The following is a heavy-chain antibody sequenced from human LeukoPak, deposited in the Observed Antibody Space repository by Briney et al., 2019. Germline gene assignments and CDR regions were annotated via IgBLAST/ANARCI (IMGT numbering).Heavy chain of an antibody. CDR2: ISYDGSNK. D-gene: IGHD3-22*01. CDR1: GFTFSSYA. V-gene: IGHV3-30-3*01. J-gene: IGHJ4*02. CDR3: ARDLPYFDSSGCYYAAE. Sequence: GGSLRLSCAASGFTFSSYAMHWVRQAPGKGLEWVAVISYDGSNKYYADSGKGRFTISRDNSKSTLYVQMNSLRVEDTALYYCARDLPYFDSSGCYYAAEWGQGTLVTVSS.